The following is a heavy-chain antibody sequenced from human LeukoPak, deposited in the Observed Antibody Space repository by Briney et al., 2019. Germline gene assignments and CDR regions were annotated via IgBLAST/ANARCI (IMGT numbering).Heavy chain of an antibody. CDR1: GVTFSSHV. CDR3: AKDHGSGWYGFDS. V-gene: IGHV3-23*01. D-gene: IGHD6-19*01. J-gene: IGHJ4*02. CDR2: ISGGGGSA. Sequence: PGVSLRLSCTASGVTFSSHVMSWVRQVPGKGLEWVSTISGGGGSAHYADSVTGRFSISRDNSKSTLYLQMHSLRAEDTAVYYCAKDHGSGWYGFDSWGQGTLVTVSS.